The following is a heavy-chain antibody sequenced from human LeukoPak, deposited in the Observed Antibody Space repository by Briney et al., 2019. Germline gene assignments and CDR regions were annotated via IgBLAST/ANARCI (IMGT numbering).Heavy chain of an antibody. CDR1: GFIFSNYW. Sequence: GGSLRLSCSASGFIFSNYWMTWVRQAPGKGLEWVANIKQDGSEKYYVDSVKGRFTISRDNAKKSLYLQMNSLRAEDTAVYYCTRQQLDAFDIWGPGTMVTVSS. D-gene: IGHD6-13*01. V-gene: IGHV3-7*04. CDR2: IKQDGSEK. J-gene: IGHJ3*02. CDR3: TRQQLDAFDI.